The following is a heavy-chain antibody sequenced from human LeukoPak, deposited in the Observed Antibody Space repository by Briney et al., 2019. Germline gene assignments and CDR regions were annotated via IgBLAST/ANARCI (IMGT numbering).Heavy chain of an antibody. J-gene: IGHJ6*03. Sequence: ASVKVSCKASGYTFTGYYMHWVRQAPGQGLEWMGWINPNNGGTNYAQKFQGRVTMTRDTSISTAYMELSRLRSDDTAVYYCAGGYFDWSAYYYYMDVWGKGTTVTVSS. CDR2: INPNNGGT. D-gene: IGHD3-9*01. CDR3: AGGYFDWSAYYYYMDV. CDR1: GYTFTGYY. V-gene: IGHV1-2*02.